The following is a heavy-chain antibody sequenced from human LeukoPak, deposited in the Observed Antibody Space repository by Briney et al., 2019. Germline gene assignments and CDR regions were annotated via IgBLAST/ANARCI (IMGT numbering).Heavy chain of an antibody. CDR2: IYPGDSDT. Sequence: GESLKISCKGSGYSFTSYWIGWVRQMPGKGLEWMGIIYPGDSDTRYSPSFQGQVTISADKSISTAHLQWSGLKASDTALYYCARFSANIVVVPAVSLDVWGKGTTVTISS. D-gene: IGHD2-2*01. V-gene: IGHV5-51*01. CDR3: ARFSANIVVVPAVSLDV. J-gene: IGHJ6*04. CDR1: GYSFTSYW.